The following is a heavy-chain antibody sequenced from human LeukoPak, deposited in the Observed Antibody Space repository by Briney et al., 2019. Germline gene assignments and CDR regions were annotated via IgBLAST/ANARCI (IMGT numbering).Heavy chain of an antibody. J-gene: IGHJ4*02. V-gene: IGHV1-2*02. CDR1: GYTFTGYY. CDR2: INPNSGGT. D-gene: IGHD2-2*01. CDR3: AREGYCSSTSCYFDY. Sequence: GASVKVSCKASGYTFTGYYMHWVRQAPGQGLEWMGWINPNSGGTNYAQKFQGRVTMTRDTSISTAYMELSRLRSDDRAVYYCAREGYCSSTSCYFDYWGQGTLVTVSS.